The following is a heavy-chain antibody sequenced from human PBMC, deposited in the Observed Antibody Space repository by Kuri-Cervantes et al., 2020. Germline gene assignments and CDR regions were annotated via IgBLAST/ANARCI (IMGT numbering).Heavy chain of an antibody. CDR3: ARGARHPTYGMDV. J-gene: IGHJ6*02. CDR2: IYYSGST. V-gene: IGHV4-59*12. D-gene: IGHD1-26*01. Sequence: GSLRLSCTVSGGSISSYYWSWIRQPPGKGLEWIGYIYYSGSTYYNPSLKSRVTISVDTSKNQFSLKLSSVTAADTAVYYCARGARHPTYGMDVWGQGTKVTVSS. CDR1: GGSISSYY.